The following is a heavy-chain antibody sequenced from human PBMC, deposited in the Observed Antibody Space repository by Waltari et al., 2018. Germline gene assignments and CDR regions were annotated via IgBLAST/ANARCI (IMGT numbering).Heavy chain of an antibody. CDR3: ARNRKWEFSLDY. Sequence: QVQLVQSGGEVKKPGASVKVSCQTSGYTFRDYYIHWVRQAPGQGLEWMGWMNPNIGATNYAQKFQGRVTMTRDTSITTAYMELSSLISDDTAVYYCARNRKWEFSLDYWGQGTQVTVSS. CDR2: MNPNIGAT. CDR1: GYTFRDYY. D-gene: IGHD1-26*01. J-gene: IGHJ4*02. V-gene: IGHV1-2*02.